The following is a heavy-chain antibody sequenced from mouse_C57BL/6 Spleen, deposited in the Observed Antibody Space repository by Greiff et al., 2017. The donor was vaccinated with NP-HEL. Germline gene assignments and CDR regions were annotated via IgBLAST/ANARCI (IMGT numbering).Heavy chain of an antibody. V-gene: IGHV1-42*01. Sequence: VQLQQSGPELVKPGASVKISCKASGYSFTGYYMNWVKQSPEKSLEWIGEINPSTGGTTYNQKFKVKATLTVDKSSSTAYMQLKSLTSEDSAVYYCASGTGIDYWGQGTTLTVSS. D-gene: IGHD3-3*01. CDR1: GYSFTGYY. CDR2: INPSTGGT. J-gene: IGHJ2*01. CDR3: ASGTGIDY.